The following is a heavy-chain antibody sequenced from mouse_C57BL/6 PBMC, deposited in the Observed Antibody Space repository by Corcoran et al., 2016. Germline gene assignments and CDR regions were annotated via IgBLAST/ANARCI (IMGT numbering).Heavy chain of an antibody. D-gene: IGHD2-3*01. Sequence: EVPLQQSGPELVKPGASVKISCKASGYTFTDYYMNWVKQSHGKSLEWIGDINPNNGGTSYNQKFKGKATLTVDKSSSTAYMELRSLTSEDSAVYYCERCDGSYFDDWGQGTTLTVSS. CDR3: ERCDGSYFDD. V-gene: IGHV1-26*01. CDR2: INPNNGGT. CDR1: GYTFTDYY. J-gene: IGHJ2*01.